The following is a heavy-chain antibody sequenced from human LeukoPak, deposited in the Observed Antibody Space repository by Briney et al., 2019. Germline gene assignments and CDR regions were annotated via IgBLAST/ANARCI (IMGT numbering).Heavy chain of an antibody. D-gene: IGHD7-27*01. CDR2: MSPNSGDT. J-gene: IGHJ4*02. V-gene: IGHV1-8*01. CDR1: GYTFTSYD. Sequence: ASVKVSCKASGYTFTSYDFNWVRQATGQRPEWMGWMSPNSGDTGXXQXFQXXVXXTRNXSISTAYMELSSLRSDDTAVYYCARGPPNWGYDYWGPGTLVTVSS. CDR3: ARGPPNWGYDY.